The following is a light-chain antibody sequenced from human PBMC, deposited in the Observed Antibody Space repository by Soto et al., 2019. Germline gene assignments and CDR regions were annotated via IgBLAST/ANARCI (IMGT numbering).Light chain of an antibody. V-gene: IGLV2-23*01. Sequence: QSVLTQPASVYGCTGQSITISCTGTSSDVGSYNLVSWYQQHPGKAPKLMIYEGSKRPSGVSNRFSGSKSGNTASLTISGLQAEDEADYYCCSYAGSSTFVFGTGTKVTVL. CDR1: SSDVGSYNL. CDR3: CSYAGSSTFV. J-gene: IGLJ1*01. CDR2: EGS.